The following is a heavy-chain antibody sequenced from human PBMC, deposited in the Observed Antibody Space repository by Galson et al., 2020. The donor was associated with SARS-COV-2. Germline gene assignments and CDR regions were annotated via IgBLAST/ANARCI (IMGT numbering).Heavy chain of an antibody. CDR2: ISSSGSNI. Sequence: NSGGSLRLSCAASGFTFSDYNMSWIRQAPGKGLEWVSYISSSGSNIYYADSVKGRFTISRDNAKNSLYLQMNSLRAEDTAVYYCARSVERAAAVGYWGQGTLVTVSS. CDR3: ARSVERAAAVGY. V-gene: IGHV3-11*04. D-gene: IGHD6-13*01. J-gene: IGHJ4*02. CDR1: GFTFSDYN.